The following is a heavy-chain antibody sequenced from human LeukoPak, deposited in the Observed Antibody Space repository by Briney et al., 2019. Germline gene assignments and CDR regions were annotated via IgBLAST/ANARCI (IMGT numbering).Heavy chain of an antibody. J-gene: IGHJ5*02. D-gene: IGHD2-2*01. CDR3: ARRLTQYDCFDP. CDR1: GDSVSSHSAA. CDR2: TYYRSTWYN. Sequence: SQTLSLTCAISGDSVSSHSAAWNWIRQSPSRGLEWLGRTYYRSTWYNDYAVSVRGRITVNPDTSKNQFSLHLNSVTPEDMAVYYCARRLTQYDCFDPWGQGILVTVSS. V-gene: IGHV6-1*01.